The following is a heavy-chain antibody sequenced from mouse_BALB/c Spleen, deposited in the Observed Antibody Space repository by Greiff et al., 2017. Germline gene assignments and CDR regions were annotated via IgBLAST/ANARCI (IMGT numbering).Heavy chain of an antibody. CDR2: ISDGGSYT. V-gene: IGHV5-4*02. J-gene: IGHJ4*01. D-gene: IGHD2-3*01. CDR1: GFTFSDYY. CDR3: ASRDDGYYDAMDY. Sequence: EVHLVESGGGLVKPGGSLKLSCAASGFTFSDYYMYWVRQTPERRLEWVATISDGGSYTYYPDSVKGRFTISRDNAKNNLYLQMSSLKSEDTAMYYCASRDDGYYDAMDYWGQGTSVTVSS.